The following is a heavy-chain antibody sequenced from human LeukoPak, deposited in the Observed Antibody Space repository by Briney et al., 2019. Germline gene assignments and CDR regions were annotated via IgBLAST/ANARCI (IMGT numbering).Heavy chain of an antibody. D-gene: IGHD5-18*01. CDR3: ASLDTAKQPLANH. V-gene: IGHV3-7*03. J-gene: IGHJ5*02. CDR1: GLTVRNHW. Sequence: GGSLRLSCVASGLTVRNHWMSWVRQAPGKGLEWVANIREERGQEYYVDSVKSRFTISKNSAKDSLYLQMNTLRVEVTAMYYCASLDTAKQPLANHWGQGTLVTVSS. CDR2: IREERGQE.